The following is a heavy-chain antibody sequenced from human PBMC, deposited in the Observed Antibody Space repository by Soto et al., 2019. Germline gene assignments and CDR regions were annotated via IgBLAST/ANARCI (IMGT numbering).Heavy chain of an antibody. CDR2: IYYSGST. Sequence: SETLSLTCTVSGGSISSGGYYWSWIRQHPGKGLEWIGYIYYSGSTYYNPSLKSRVTISVDTSKNQFSLKLSSVTAADTAVYYCATHMRYYGSGSYYYNWFDPWGQGTLVTVSS. D-gene: IGHD3-10*01. J-gene: IGHJ5*02. CDR1: GGSISSGGYY. V-gene: IGHV4-31*03. CDR3: ATHMRYYGSGSYYYNWFDP.